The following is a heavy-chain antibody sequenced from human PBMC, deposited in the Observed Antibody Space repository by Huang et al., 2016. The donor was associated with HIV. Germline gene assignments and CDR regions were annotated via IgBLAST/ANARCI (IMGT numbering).Heavy chain of an antibody. CDR1: GGSIRSSDYH. CDR2: MYCKGSP. Sequence: QLLLQESGPGLVKPSEALALTCAVSGGSIRSSDYHWGWIRQPPGKGLEWIGSMYCKGSPHYSPSLKSRVTRAVDTSKNLFFLNLTSMTAADTAVYYCARHREGPVAYYSGWGSHLNYMDVWGRGRTVVVSS. V-gene: IGHV4-39*01. J-gene: IGHJ6*03. D-gene: IGHD3-10*01. CDR3: ARHREGPVAYYSGWGSHLNYMDV.